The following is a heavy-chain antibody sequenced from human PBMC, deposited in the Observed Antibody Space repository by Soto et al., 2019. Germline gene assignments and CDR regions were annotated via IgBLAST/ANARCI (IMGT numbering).Heavy chain of an antibody. CDR3: ARGYCISTSCYGMDY. Sequence: QITLKVSGPTLVKPTQTLTLTCTFSGFSLSTSGVGVGWIRQPPGKALEWLALIYWDDDKRYSPSLKSRLTITKDTSKNQVVLTMTNMDPVDTATYHCARGYCISTSCYGMDYWGQGTLVTVSS. CDR2: IYWDDDK. D-gene: IGHD2-2*01. V-gene: IGHV2-5*02. CDR1: GFSLSTSGVG. J-gene: IGHJ4*02.